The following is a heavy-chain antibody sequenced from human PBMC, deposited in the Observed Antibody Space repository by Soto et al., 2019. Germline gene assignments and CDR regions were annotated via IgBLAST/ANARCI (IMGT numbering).Heavy chain of an antibody. CDR3: ARRVTAETTGFDY. J-gene: IGHJ4*02. V-gene: IGHV6-1*01. CDR2: TYYRSKWYN. Sequence: PSQTLSLTCAISGDSVSSNSAAWNWIRQSPSRGPEWLGRTYYRSKWYNDFAVSVKSRISISADTSKNQFSLQLRSVTPEDTAVYYCARRVTAETTGFDYWGQGTLVTVSS. D-gene: IGHD1-1*01. CDR1: GDSVSSNSAA.